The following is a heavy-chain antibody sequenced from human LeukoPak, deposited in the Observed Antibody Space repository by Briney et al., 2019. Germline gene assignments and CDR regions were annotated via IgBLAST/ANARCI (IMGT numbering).Heavy chain of an antibody. D-gene: IGHD3-3*01. CDR2: IGASSATI. V-gene: IGHV3-48*04. Sequence: GGSLRLSCAASGFSFSSYSMNWVRQAPGKGLEWISYIGASSATIYYADSVQGRFTISRDNAENSLYLQMDNLRAEDTAVYYCAKVFGVEYFYYMDVWGNGATVIVSS. CDR3: AKVFGVEYFYYMDV. J-gene: IGHJ6*03. CDR1: GFSFSSYS.